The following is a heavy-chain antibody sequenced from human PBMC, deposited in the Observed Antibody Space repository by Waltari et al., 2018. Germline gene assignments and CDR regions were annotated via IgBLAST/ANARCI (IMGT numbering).Heavy chain of an antibody. J-gene: IGHJ1*01. CDR2: IYSGGST. V-gene: IGHV3-53*01. Sequence: EVQLVESGGGLIQPGGSLRLSCAASGFTVSSNYMSWVRQAPGKGLEGGSVIYSGGSTYYADSWRCRFTISRDNSKNTLYLQMNSLRAEDTAGYYCAPPPRIAAAGTGCWGQGTLFTVSS. D-gene: IGHD6-13*01. CDR3: APPPRIAAAGTGC. CDR1: GFTVSSNY.